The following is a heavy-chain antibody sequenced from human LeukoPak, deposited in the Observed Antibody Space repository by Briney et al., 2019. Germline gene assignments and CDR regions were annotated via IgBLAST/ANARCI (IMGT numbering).Heavy chain of an antibody. V-gene: IGHV1-69*04. CDR2: IIPILGIA. CDR1: GGTFSSYA. CDR3: ARDWETEQWLVRGIWFDP. D-gene: IGHD6-19*01. J-gene: IGHJ5*02. Sequence: ASVKVSCKASGGTFSSYAISWVRQAPGQGLEWMGRIIPILGIANYAQKFQGRVTITADKSTSTAYMELSSLRSEDTAVYYCARDWETEQWLVRGIWFDPWGQGTLVTVSS.